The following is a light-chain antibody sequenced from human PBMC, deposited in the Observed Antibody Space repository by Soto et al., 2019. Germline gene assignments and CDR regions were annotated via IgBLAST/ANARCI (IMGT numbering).Light chain of an antibody. CDR2: GAS. CDR1: QSVSSSY. V-gene: IGKV3-20*01. Sequence: EIVLTQSPGTLSLSPGERATLSCRASQSVSSSYLAWYQQKLGQAPRLLIYGASSRATGIPDRFSGSGSGTDFTLTISRLEPEDFAVYYCQQYSSPPLTLGGGTKVEIK. CDR3: QQYSSPPLT. J-gene: IGKJ4*01.